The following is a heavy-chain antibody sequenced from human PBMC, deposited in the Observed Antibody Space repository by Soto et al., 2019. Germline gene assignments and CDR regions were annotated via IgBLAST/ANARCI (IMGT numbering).Heavy chain of an antibody. CDR2: ITSKTGQI. Sequence: PGGSLRLSCTGSGFPFSAYNMNWVRQVPGKGPEWISSITSKTGQIYYAESVKGRFTISRDNAKNSLYLEMNRLGAEDTAVYFRARDPFAGKQIVFPWFQPWGQGTLVTV. CDR1: GFPFSAYN. CDR3: ARDPFAGKQIVFPWFQP. V-gene: IGHV3-21*06. J-gene: IGHJ1*01. D-gene: IGHD3-16*02.